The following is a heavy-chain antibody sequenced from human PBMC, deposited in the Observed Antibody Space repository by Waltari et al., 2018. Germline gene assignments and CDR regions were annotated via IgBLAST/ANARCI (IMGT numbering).Heavy chain of an antibody. J-gene: IGHJ4*02. Sequence: QVQLVESGGGVVHPGRSLRLSCEASGFTFSYHAWHWVRQAPGKGLEWVAGISYDGSDEYYADSVRGRFTISRDDSKDTVNLQMNSLRPEDTAVYYCARDGPLQIQSWYSFDYWGQGTLVTVSS. CDR3: ARDGPLQIQSWYSFDY. V-gene: IGHV3-30*07. D-gene: IGHD5-18*01. CDR1: GFTFSYHA. CDR2: ISYDGSDE.